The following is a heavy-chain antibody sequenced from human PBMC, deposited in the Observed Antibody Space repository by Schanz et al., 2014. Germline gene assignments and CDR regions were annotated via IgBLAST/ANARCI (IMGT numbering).Heavy chain of an antibody. D-gene: IGHD1-26*01. CDR3: SKDKQSSRSDDS. CDR1: GFTFSTYA. CDR2: ITTGGNT. J-gene: IGHJ5*01. Sequence: EVQLVESGGGLVKPGGSLRLSCSASGFTFSTYAMSWARQTPGKGLEWVSSITTGGNTYYRDSVKGRFIVSRDNSKNTPYLEMNRLRIDDTAVYYCSKDKQSSRSDDSWGQGTLVTVSS. V-gene: IGHV3-23*04.